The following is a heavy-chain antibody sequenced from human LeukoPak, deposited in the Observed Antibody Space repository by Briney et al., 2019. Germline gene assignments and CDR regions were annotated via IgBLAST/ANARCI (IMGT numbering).Heavy chain of an antibody. CDR1: GFTFSSYA. D-gene: IGHD3-9*01. J-gene: IGHJ4*02. V-gene: IGHV3-23*01. CDR2: ISGSGGST. Sequence: QPGGSLRLSCAASGFTFSSYAMSWVRQAPGKGLEWVSAISGSGGSTYYADSVRGRFTISRDNSKNTLYLQMNSLRAEDTAVYYCARRRYYDILTGYPANNFDYWGQGTLVTVSS. CDR3: ARRRYYDILTGYPANNFDY.